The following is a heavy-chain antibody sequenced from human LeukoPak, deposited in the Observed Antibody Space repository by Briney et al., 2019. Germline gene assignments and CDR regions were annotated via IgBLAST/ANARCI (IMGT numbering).Heavy chain of an antibody. D-gene: IGHD5-18*01. CDR3: AKGNGYSYGRYYFDY. J-gene: IGHJ4*02. V-gene: IGHV3-23*01. CDR1: GFTFSSYA. Sequence: GGSLRLSCAASGFTFSSYAMGWVRQAPGKGLEWVSAITASGGNTYYADSVKGRFAISRDNSKNTLYLQVNSLRAEDTAVYYCAKGNGYSYGRYYFDYWGQGTLVTVSS. CDR2: ITASGGNT.